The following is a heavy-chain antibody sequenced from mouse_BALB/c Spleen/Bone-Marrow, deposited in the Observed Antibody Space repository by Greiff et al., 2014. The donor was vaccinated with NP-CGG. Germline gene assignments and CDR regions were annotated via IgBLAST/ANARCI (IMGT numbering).Heavy chain of an antibody. J-gene: IGHJ4*01. Sequence: EVKLMESGGGLVKPGGSLKLSCAASGFTFSSYATSWVRQTPEKRLEWVASISSGGSTYYPDSVKGRFTISRDNARNILYLQMSSLRSEDTAMYYCARDGGYYYAMDYWGQGTSVTVSS. CDR2: ISSGGST. CDR1: GFTFSSYA. V-gene: IGHV5-6-5*01. CDR3: ARDGGYYYAMDY.